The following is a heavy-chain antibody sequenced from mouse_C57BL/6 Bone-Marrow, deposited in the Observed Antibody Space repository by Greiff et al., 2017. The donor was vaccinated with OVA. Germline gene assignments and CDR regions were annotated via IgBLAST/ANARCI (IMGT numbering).Heavy chain of an antibody. Sequence: EVKLVESGPELVKPGASVKISCKASGYSFTDYNMNWVKQSNGKSLEWIGVINPNYGTTSYNQKFKGKATLTVDQASSTAYMQLNSLTSEDSAVYYCARRGPYYSLPYDFDYWGQGTTLTVSS. CDR3: ARRGPYYSLPYDFDY. CDR2: INPNYGTT. D-gene: IGHD2-12*01. J-gene: IGHJ2*01. CDR1: GYSFTDYN. V-gene: IGHV1-39*01.